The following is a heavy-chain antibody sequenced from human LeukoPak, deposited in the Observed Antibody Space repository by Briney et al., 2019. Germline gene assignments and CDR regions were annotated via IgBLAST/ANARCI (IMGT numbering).Heavy chain of an antibody. D-gene: IGHD2/OR15-2a*01. CDR1: GGSISSSSYY. V-gene: IGHV4-39*01. CDR3: ARHSTPVIQPVPDAFDI. CDR2: IYYSGST. Sequence: SETLSLTCTVSGGSISSSSYYWGWIRQPPGKGLEWIGSIYYSGSTYYNPSLKSRVTISVDTSKNQFSLKLSSVTAADTAVYYCARHSTPVIQPVPDAFDIWGQGTMVTVSS. J-gene: IGHJ3*02.